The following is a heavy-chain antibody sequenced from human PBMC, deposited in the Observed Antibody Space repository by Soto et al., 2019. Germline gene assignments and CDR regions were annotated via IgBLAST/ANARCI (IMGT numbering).Heavy chain of an antibody. CDR2: IIPIFGTA. D-gene: IGHD3-10*01. Sequence: SVKVSCKASGGTFSSYAISWVRQTPGQGLEWMGGIIPIFGTANYAQKFQGRVTITADESTSTAYMELSSLRSEDTAVYYCAREGDYYGSGSDYRSRQYYYYGMDVWGQGATVTVSS. CDR1: GGTFSSYA. CDR3: AREGDYYGSGSDYRSRQYYYYGMDV. J-gene: IGHJ6*02. V-gene: IGHV1-69*13.